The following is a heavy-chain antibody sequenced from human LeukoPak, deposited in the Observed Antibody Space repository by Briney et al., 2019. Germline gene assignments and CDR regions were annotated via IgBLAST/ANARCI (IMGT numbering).Heavy chain of an antibody. D-gene: IGHD2-15*01. V-gene: IGHV4-34*01. CDR3: ARVNCSGGSCYDYEMDY. J-gene: IGHJ4*02. CDR1: GGSFSGYY. CDR2: INHSGST. Sequence: SETLSLTCAVYGGSFSGYYWSWIRQPPGKGLEWIGEINHSGSTNYNPSLKSRVTISVDTSKNQFSLKLSSVTAADTAVYYCARVNCSGGSCYDYEMDYWGQGTLVTVSS.